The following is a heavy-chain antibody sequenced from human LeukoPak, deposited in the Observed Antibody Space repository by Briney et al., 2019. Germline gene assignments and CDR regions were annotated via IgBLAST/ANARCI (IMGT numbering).Heavy chain of an antibody. CDR2: IYYSGST. J-gene: IGHJ4*02. D-gene: IGHD3-22*01. Sequence: PSETLSLTCTVSGGSISSGDYYWSWIRQPPGKGLEWIEYIYYSGSTYYNPSLKRRVTISVDTSKNQFSLKLSSVTAADTAVYYCARDSHRQDSSGYYWFDYWGQGTLVTVSS. CDR1: GGSISSGDYY. V-gene: IGHV4-30-4*08. CDR3: ARDSHRQDSSGYYWFDY.